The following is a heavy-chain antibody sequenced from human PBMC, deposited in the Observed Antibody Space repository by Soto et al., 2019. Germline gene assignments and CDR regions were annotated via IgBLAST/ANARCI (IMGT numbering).Heavy chain of an antibody. Sequence: GGSLRLSCAASGFSFSSFTMNWVRQAPGKGLEWVSSIDTSSTYIYYADSVTGRFTISRDNAKKSVYLQMHSLRAEDTAVYYCARETGSYNWNDGLMDVRGQRTKVTVSS. CDR1: GFSFSSFT. D-gene: IGHD1-20*01. J-gene: IGHJ6*02. V-gene: IGHV3-21*01. CDR3: ARETGSYNWNDGLMDV. CDR2: IDTSSTYI.